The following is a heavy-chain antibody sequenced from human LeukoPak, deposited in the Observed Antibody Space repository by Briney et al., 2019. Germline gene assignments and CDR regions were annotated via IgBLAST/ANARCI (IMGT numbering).Heavy chain of an antibody. Sequence: GGSLRLSCAASGFTFSSYGMHWVRQAPGKGLEWVAVISYDGSNKYYADSVKGRFTISRDNSKNTLYLQMNSLRAEDTAVYYCARDWWGLEWFGELRVDYWGQGTLVTVSS. J-gene: IGHJ4*02. V-gene: IGHV3-30*19. CDR1: GFTFSSYG. CDR3: ARDWWGLEWFGELRVDY. CDR2: ISYDGSNK. D-gene: IGHD3-10*01.